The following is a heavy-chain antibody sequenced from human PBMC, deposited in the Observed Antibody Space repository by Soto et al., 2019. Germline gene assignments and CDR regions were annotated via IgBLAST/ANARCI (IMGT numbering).Heavy chain of an antibody. Sequence: GGSLRLSCAASGFTFSSYGMHWVRQAPGKGLEWVAVVSYHDSDKYYIDSVEGRFTISRDNYRNTLYLQMNSLRAEDTAVYYCAKDSYFGSEIHSILDYWGQGTLVTVSS. V-gene: IGHV3-30*18. CDR1: GFTFSSYG. J-gene: IGHJ4*02. D-gene: IGHD3-10*01. CDR2: VSYHDSDK. CDR3: AKDSYFGSEIHSILDY.